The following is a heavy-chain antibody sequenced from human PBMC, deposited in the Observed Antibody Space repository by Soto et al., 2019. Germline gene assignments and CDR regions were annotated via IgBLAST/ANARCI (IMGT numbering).Heavy chain of an antibody. V-gene: IGHV4-34*01. CDR2: INHSGST. D-gene: IGHD3-16*01. CDR3: ARGGSLYAEVRLSFPFDY. Sequence: QVQLQQWGAGLLKPSETLSLTCAVYGGSFSGYYWRWIRQPPGKGLEWIGEINHSGSTNYNPSLKSRVTISVDTSKNQFSLKLSSVTAADTAVYYCARGGSLYAEVRLSFPFDYWVQGTLVTVSS. J-gene: IGHJ4*02. CDR1: GGSFSGYY.